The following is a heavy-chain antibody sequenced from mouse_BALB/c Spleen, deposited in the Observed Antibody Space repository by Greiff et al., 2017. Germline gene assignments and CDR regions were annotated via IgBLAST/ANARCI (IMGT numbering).Heavy chain of an antibody. CDR1: GFTFSSYG. J-gene: IGHJ3*01. D-gene: IGHD1-2*01. Sequence: EVKLMESGGGLVQPGGSLKLSCAASGFTFSSYGMSWVRQTPDKRLELVATINSNGGSTYYPDSVKGRFTISRDNAKNTLYLQMSSLKSEDTAMYYCARGITTGFAYWGQGTLVTVSA. CDR2: INSNGGST. V-gene: IGHV5-6-3*01. CDR3: ARGITTGFAY.